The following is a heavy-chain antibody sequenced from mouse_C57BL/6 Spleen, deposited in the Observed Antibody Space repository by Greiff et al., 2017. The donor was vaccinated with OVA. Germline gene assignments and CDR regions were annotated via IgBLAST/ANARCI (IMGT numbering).Heavy chain of an antibody. CDR2: IYPGDGDT. Sequence: QVQLKESGAELVKPGASVKISCKASGYAFSSYWMNWVKQRPGKGLEWIGQIYPGDGDTNYNGKFKGKATLTADKSSSTAYMQLSSLTSEDSAVYFCARGDSNPLAYWGQGTLVTVSA. V-gene: IGHV1-80*01. D-gene: IGHD2-5*01. J-gene: IGHJ3*01. CDR1: GYAFSSYW. CDR3: ARGDSNPLAY.